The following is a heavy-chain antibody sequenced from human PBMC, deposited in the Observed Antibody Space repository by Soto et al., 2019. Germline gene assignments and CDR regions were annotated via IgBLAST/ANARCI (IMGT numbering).Heavy chain of an antibody. J-gene: IGHJ4*02. CDR1: GYTFASYV. Sequence: ASVKVSCKTSGYTFASYVIHWVRQAPGQRLEWMGRINAGDGDTRYSQKFQGRVTISRDTYATTAYMELSSLRFEDTALYFCARFSGDGPRNNFDYWGQGVPVTVST. CDR3: ARFSGDGPRNNFDY. D-gene: IGHD3-10*01. V-gene: IGHV1-3*01. CDR2: INAGDGDT.